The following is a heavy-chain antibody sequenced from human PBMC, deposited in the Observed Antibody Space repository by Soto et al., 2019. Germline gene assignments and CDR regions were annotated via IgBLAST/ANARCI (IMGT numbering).Heavy chain of an antibody. CDR1: GYTFINYG. V-gene: IGHV1-18*01. Sequence: QVQLVQSGAEVKKPGASVKVSCKASGYTFINYGITWVRQAPGQGLEWMGWISAYNGNKDYVQRLQGRVTMTTDTSTSTAYMELRSLRADDTAVYYCARDKGFGGELLLDYWGQGTLVTVSS. CDR2: ISAYNGNK. CDR3: ARDKGFGGELLLDY. J-gene: IGHJ4*02. D-gene: IGHD1-26*01.